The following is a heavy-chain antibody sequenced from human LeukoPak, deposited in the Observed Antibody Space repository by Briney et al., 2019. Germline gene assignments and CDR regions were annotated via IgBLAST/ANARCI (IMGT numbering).Heavy chain of an antibody. CDR1: GFTFSSYA. CDR2: ISYDGSNK. J-gene: IGHJ4*02. CDR3: AKSHSVVRRGYFDY. D-gene: IGHD2-2*01. V-gene: IGHV3-30*07. Sequence: GGSLRLTCAASGFTFSSYAMHWVRQAPGKGLEWVAVISYDGSNKYYADSVKGRFTISRDNSKDTLYVQMNSLRAEDAAVYYCAKSHSVVRRGYFDYWGQGALVTVSS.